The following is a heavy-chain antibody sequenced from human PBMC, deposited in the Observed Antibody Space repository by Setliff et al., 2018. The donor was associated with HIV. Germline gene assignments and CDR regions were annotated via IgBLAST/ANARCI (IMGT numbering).Heavy chain of an antibody. Sequence: SGGSLRLSCAASGFTFSSYWMSWVRQAPGKGLEWVANIKYDGSEKYYVGSVKGRFTISRDNAKNSLYLQMNTLRAEDTAVYYCAKDVCSGAYCYAYYYYGMDVWGQGTMVTVSS. D-gene: IGHD2-15*01. CDR1: GFTFSSYW. V-gene: IGHV3-7*01. J-gene: IGHJ6*02. CDR2: IKYDGSEK. CDR3: AKDVCSGAYCYAYYYYGMDV.